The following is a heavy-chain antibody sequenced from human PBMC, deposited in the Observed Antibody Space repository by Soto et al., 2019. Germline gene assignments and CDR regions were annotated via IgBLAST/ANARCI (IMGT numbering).Heavy chain of an antibody. J-gene: IGHJ6*02. D-gene: IGHD1-1*01. CDR1: GFTFSHYG. CDR3: VSDDTPLERRPSYGKDV. V-gene: IGHV3-33*01. CDR2: IWHHGGNK. Sequence: QMQLEESGGGVVQPGRSLRLSCVASGFTFSHYGMHWVRQAPGKGPEWVAVIWHHGGNKYYADSVQGRFTISRDNARNTRHLQMDSLRGEGTGVYYCVSDDTPLERRPSYGKDVWGRGTTVIVSS.